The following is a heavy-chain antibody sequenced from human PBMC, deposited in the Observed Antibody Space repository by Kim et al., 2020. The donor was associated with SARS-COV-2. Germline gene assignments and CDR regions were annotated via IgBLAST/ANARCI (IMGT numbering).Heavy chain of an antibody. CDR1: GYSFTSYW. Sequence: GESLKISCKGSGYSFTSYWIGWVRQMPGKGLEWMGIIYPGDSDTRYSPSFQGQVTISADKSISTAYLQWSSLKASDTAMYYCARRRGTVVRGVFMTCFDYWGQGTLVTVSS. J-gene: IGHJ4*02. CDR2: IYPGDSDT. CDR3: ARRRGTVVRGVFMTCFDY. V-gene: IGHV5-51*01. D-gene: IGHD3-10*01.